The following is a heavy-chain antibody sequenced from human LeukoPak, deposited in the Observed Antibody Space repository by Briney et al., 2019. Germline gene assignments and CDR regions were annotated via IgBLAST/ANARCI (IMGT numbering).Heavy chain of an antibody. V-gene: IGHV1-2*02. CDR2: INPNSGGT. J-gene: IGHJ6*02. D-gene: IGHD6-19*01. CDR1: GGTFSSYA. CDR3: ARESSLLQWLAH. Sequence: GASVKVSCKASGGTFSSYAISWVRQAPGQGLEWMGWINPNSGGTNYAQKFQGRVTMTRDTSISTAYMELSRLRSDDTAVYYCARESSLLQWLAHWGQGTTVTVSS.